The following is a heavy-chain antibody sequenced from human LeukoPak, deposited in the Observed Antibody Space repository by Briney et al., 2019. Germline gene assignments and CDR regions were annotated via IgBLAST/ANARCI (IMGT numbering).Heavy chain of an antibody. CDR3: ARVPDYGDYEGNFDY. D-gene: IGHD4-17*01. CDR1: GGSISSGGYY. Sequence: PSETLSLTCTVSGGSISSGGYYWSWIRQHPGKGLGWIGYIYYSGSTYYNPSLKSRVTISVDTSKNQFSLKLSSVTAADTAVYYCARVPDYGDYEGNFDYWGQGTLVTVSS. J-gene: IGHJ4*02. CDR2: IYYSGST. V-gene: IGHV4-31*03.